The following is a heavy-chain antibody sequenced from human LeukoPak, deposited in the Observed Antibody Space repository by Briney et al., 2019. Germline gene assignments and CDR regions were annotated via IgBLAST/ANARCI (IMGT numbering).Heavy chain of an antibody. CDR2: INPNSGGT. J-gene: IGHJ5*02. Sequence: ASVKVSCKASGYTFTGYYMHWVRQAPGQGLEWMGRINPNSGGTNYAQKFQGWVTMTRDTSISTAYMELSRLRSDDTAVYYCARDRRYYYGSGSYNWFDPWGQGTLVTVSS. D-gene: IGHD3-10*01. CDR3: ARDRRYYYGSGSYNWFDP. CDR1: GYTFTGYY. V-gene: IGHV1-2*04.